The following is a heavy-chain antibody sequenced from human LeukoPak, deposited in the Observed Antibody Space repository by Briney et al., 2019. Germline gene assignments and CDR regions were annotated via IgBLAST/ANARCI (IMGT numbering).Heavy chain of an antibody. J-gene: IGHJ4*02. Sequence: SETLSLTCSVSGGSISSYYWSWIRQPPGKGLEWIGHIYYSGSTNYNPSLKSRVTISIDTSKNQFSLRLSSVTAADTAVYYCARDSGNYYDSSGYPYENQFDYWGQGTLVTVSS. CDR2: IYYSGST. CDR1: GGSISSYY. V-gene: IGHV4-59*01. CDR3: ARDSGNYYDSSGYPYENQFDY. D-gene: IGHD3-22*01.